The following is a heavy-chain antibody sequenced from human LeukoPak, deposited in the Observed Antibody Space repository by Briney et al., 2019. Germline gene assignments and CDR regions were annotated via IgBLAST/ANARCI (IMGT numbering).Heavy chain of an antibody. V-gene: IGHV4-4*02. CDR2: IFYSWST. J-gene: IGHJ6*04. CDR3: ARDLYPYGLDV. CDR1: GVSFSSSDW. Sequence: PSETLSLTCTVSGVSFSSSDWWTWVRQPPGKGLEWIGEIFYSWSTNYNPSLKSRVTISIDSSKNHFSLKLSSVPAADTAVYYCARDLYPYGLDVWGKGTTVTVSS.